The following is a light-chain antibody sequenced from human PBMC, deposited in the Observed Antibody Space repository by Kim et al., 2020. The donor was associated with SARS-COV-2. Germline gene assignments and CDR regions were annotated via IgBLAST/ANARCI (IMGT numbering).Light chain of an antibody. CDR1: LSLLNSNENNY. CDR3: IQTLQTPT. CDR2: LGS. Sequence: GEAASISCMYSLSLLNSNENNYVDWYLQKPGRSPQRLISLGSNRASGVPNRFSGSGSGTDFTLKISRVEAEDVGVYYCIQTLQTPTFGQGTKLEI. J-gene: IGKJ2*01. V-gene: IGKV2-28*01.